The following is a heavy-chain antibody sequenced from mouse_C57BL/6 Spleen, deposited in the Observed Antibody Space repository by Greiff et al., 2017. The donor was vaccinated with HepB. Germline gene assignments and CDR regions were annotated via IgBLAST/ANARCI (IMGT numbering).Heavy chain of an antibody. CDR1: GYTFTDYY. CDR2: IYPGSGNT. J-gene: IGHJ2*01. V-gene: IGHV1-76*01. Sequence: VKLMESGAELVRPGASVKLSCKASGYTFTDYYINWVKQRPGQGLEWIARIYPGSGNTYYNEKFKGKATLTAEKSSSTAYMQLSSLTSEDSAVYFCARDDYDGAYWGQGTTLTVSS. D-gene: IGHD2-4*01. CDR3: ARDDYDGAY.